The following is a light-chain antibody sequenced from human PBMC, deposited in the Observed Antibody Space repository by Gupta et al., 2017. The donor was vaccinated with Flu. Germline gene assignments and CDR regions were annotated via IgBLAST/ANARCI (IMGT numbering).Light chain of an antibody. V-gene: IGKV1-39*01. J-gene: IGKJ3*01. Sequence: DIQMTQSPSSLSASVGDRVTITCRASQSITSYLNWYQQKPGKAPKLLIYAASNLQSGVPSRFRGSGSGTDFTLTISSLQPEDFAAYYCQQSDSTPFTFGPGTKVEIK. CDR3: QQSDSTPFT. CDR1: QSITSY. CDR2: AAS.